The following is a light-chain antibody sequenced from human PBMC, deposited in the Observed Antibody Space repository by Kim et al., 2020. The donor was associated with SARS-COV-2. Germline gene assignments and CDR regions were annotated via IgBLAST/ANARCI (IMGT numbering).Light chain of an antibody. CDR1: KLGDKY. CDR2: QDS. J-gene: IGLJ1*01. V-gene: IGLV3-1*01. CDR3: QAWDSSTEV. Sequence: SYELTQPPSVSVSPGQTASITCSGDKLGDKYACWYQQKPGQSPLLVIYQDSKRPSGIPERFSGSNSGNTATLTISGTQAMDEADYYCQAWDSSTEVFGTG.